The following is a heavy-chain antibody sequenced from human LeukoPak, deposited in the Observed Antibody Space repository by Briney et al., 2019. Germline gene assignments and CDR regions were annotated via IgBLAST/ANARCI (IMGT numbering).Heavy chain of an antibody. J-gene: IGHJ4*02. CDR1: GGTFSSYA. CDR3: ASGYDILTGYPY. V-gene: IGHV1-69*13. Sequence: SVKVSCKASGGTFSSYAISWVRQAPGQGLEWMGGIIPIFGTANYAQKFQGRVTITVDESTSTAYMELSSLRSEDTAVYYCASGYDILTGYPYWGQGTLVTVSS. D-gene: IGHD3-9*01. CDR2: IIPIFGTA.